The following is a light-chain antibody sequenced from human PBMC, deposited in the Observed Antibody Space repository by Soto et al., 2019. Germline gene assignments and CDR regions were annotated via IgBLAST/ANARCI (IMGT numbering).Light chain of an antibody. V-gene: IGLV2-23*02. CDR2: EAN. CDR1: TSDVGKYNL. Sequence: QSALTRPASVSGSPGQSISISCTGTTSDVGKYNLVSWYQQHPGKAPKLIVYEANKRPSGVSNRFSGSKSGNTASLTISGLQAEDEADYHCCSYAGSTTLWVFGGGTKLTVL. CDR3: CSYAGSTTLWV. J-gene: IGLJ3*02.